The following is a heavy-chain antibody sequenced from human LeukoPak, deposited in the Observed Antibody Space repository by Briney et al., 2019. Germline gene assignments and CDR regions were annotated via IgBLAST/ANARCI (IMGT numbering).Heavy chain of an antibody. Sequence: GGSLRLSCVASGFTFSSYAMHWVRQAPGKGLEWVAVISYDGSYMSYADSVKGRFTISRDNSKNTLYVQMNSLRSEDTAVYYCARDCSGGSCYGDAFDIWGQGTMVTVSS. CDR2: ISYDGSYM. CDR1: GFTFSSYA. D-gene: IGHD2-15*01. J-gene: IGHJ3*02. CDR3: ARDCSGGSCYGDAFDI. V-gene: IGHV3-30*04.